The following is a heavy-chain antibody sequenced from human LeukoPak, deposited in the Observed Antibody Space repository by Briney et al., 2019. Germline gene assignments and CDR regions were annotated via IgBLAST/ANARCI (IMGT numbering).Heavy chain of an antibody. CDR2: IYYSGST. D-gene: IGHD7-27*01. V-gene: IGHV4-59*08. Sequence: SETLSLTCTVSGGSVSCYYLSWIRQPPGKGLEWIGYIYYSGSTNYSPSLKSRVTISVDTSKNQFSLKLSSVTAADTAVYYCARGWGYFDSWGQGTLVTVSS. CDR1: GGSVSCYY. CDR3: ARGWGYFDS. J-gene: IGHJ4*02.